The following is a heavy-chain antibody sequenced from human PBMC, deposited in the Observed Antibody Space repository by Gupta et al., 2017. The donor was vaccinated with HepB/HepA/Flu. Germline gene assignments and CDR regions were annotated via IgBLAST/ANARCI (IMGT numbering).Heavy chain of an antibody. Sequence: QLQLQESGPGLAKPSETLSLTCTVSGGSISSSSYYWGRIRQPPGKGLEFIGSINYSGSTYYKPSIKRRFTRAVDTSKNQFALKRCSVTAAETAVYSCARHEVRSSAVYDAISGPPDYWGQGTLVTVSS. V-gene: IGHV4-39*01. CDR1: GGSISSSSYY. CDR3: ARHEVRSSAVYDAISGPPDY. J-gene: IGHJ4*02. CDR2: INYSGST. D-gene: IGHD3-22*01.